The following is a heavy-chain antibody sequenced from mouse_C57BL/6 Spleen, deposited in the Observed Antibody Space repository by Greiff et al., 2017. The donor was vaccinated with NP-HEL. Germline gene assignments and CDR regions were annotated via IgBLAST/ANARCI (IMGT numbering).Heavy chain of an antibody. CDR3: ARDGWLLRDWYFDV. J-gene: IGHJ1*03. V-gene: IGHV5-16*01. D-gene: IGHD2-3*01. CDR1: GFTFSDYY. Sequence: EVMLVESEGGLVQPGSSMKLSCTASGFTFSDYYMAWVRQVPEKGLEWVANINYDGSSTYYLDSLKSRFIISRDNAKNILYLQMSSLKSEDTATYYCARDGWLLRDWYFDVWGTGTTVTVSS. CDR2: INYDGSST.